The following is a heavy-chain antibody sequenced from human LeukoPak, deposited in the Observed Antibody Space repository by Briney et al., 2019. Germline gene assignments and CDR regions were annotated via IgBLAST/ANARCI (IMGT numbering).Heavy chain of an antibody. CDR1: GFTFSSYA. Sequence: GGSLRLSCAASGFTFSSYAMSWVRQAPGKGLEWVSSISGSGNRTYYADSVKGRFTISRDNSKNTLFLQMNSLRAEDTAVYYCAKTDRDSSGGFFDYWGQGTLVTVSS. CDR2: ISGSGNRT. CDR3: AKTDRDSSGGFFDY. V-gene: IGHV3-23*01. D-gene: IGHD6-25*01. J-gene: IGHJ4*02.